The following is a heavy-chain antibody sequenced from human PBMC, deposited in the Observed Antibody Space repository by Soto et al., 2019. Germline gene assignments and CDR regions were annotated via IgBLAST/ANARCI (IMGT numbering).Heavy chain of an antibody. CDR3: TSDPDGDLDFDY. V-gene: IGHV3-48*02. CDR2: ISVSGTGK. J-gene: IGHJ4*02. D-gene: IGHD4-17*01. CDR1: GITFSNYG. Sequence: EVQLVESGGGLVQPGESPRLSCAASGITFSNYGWTWVRQAPGKGLEWVSHISVSGTGKIYADSVRGRFTISRDNAKNSVYMQMNSLSDEDTAVYYCTSDPDGDLDFDYWGQGTLVTVSA.